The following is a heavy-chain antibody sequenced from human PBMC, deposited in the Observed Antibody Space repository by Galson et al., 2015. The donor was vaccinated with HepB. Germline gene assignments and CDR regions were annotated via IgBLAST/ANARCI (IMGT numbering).Heavy chain of an antibody. D-gene: IGHD6-19*01. CDR3: ATRGQAMAD. Sequence: SLRLSCAASGFTFSNYWMTWVRQAPGKGLEWVANINEDGSDKNYVDSVKGRFIISRDNAKRALYLQMNSLRADDTAVYYCATRGQAMADWGQGTLVTVSS. CDR1: GFTFSNYW. CDR2: INEDGSDK. V-gene: IGHV3-7*01. J-gene: IGHJ4*02.